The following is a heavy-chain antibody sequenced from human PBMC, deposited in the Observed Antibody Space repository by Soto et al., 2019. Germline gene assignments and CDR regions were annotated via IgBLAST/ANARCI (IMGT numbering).Heavy chain of an antibody. CDR2: IYWDDAK. CDR1: GFSLSTSGVG. CDR3: AHKGGGDRILDY. Sequence: QITLKESGPTLVKPTQTLTLTCTFSGFSLSTSGVGVGWIRQPPGKALEWLALIYWDDAKHYSPSLKSRLTITKATPKNQVVLIMTNMDPVDTATYYCAHKGGGDRILDYWGQGTLVTVSS. J-gene: IGHJ4*02. V-gene: IGHV2-5*02. D-gene: IGHD3-16*01.